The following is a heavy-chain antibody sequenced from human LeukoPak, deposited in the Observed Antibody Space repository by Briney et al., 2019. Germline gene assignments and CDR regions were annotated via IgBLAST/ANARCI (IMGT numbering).Heavy chain of an antibody. Sequence: PGRSLRLSCAASGFTFSSYAMHWVRQAPGKGLEWVAVISFDGSNSYYADSVKGRFTISRDNSKNTLYLQMNSLRGEDTAIYHCAKDLSQSSTSWDYWGQGTLVTVSS. CDR3: AKDLSQSSTSWDY. CDR1: GFTFSSYA. D-gene: IGHD2-2*01. J-gene: IGHJ4*02. V-gene: IGHV3-30*04. CDR2: ISFDGSNS.